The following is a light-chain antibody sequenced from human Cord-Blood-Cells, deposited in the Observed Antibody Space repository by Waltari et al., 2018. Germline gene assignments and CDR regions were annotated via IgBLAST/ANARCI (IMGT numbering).Light chain of an antibody. CDR3: QQSYSTPPYT. CDR2: AAS. CDR1: QSISSY. Sequence: DIQMTQSPSSLSASVGDRVTITCRASQSISSYLNWYQQKPGKAPKLLIYAASSLQSGVPSRFSGSGSGTDFTLTISSLQPEDFATYYCQQSYSTPPYTF. J-gene: IGKJ2*01. V-gene: IGKV1-39*01.